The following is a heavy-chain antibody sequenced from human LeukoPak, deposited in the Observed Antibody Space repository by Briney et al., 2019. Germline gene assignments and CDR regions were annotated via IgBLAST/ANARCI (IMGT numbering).Heavy chain of an antibody. CDR2: IYYSGST. D-gene: IGHD2-2*01. CDR1: GGSISSYY. J-gene: IGHJ4*02. CDR3: ARIASTYQLLYYFDY. V-gene: IGHV4-59*01. Sequence: PSETLSLTCTVSGGSISSYYWSWIRQPPGKGLEWIGHIYYSGSTNYNPSLKSRVTISVDTSKNQFSLKLSSVTAADTAVYYCARIASTYQLLYYFDYWGQGTLVTVSS.